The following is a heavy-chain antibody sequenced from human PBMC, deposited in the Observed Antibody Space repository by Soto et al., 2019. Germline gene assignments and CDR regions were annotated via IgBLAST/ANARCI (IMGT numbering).Heavy chain of an antibody. CDR3: ARQEAKPYYYDSSGYSL. V-gene: IGHV4-39*01. J-gene: IGHJ4*02. CDR2: IYYSGST. Sequence: QLQLQESGPGLVKPSETLSLTCTVSGGSISSSSYYWGWIRQPPGKGLEWIGSIYYSGSTYYNPSLKSRVPISVDTSKNQFSLKLSSVTAADTAVYYCARQEAKPYYYDSSGYSLWGQGTLVTVSS. D-gene: IGHD3-22*01. CDR1: GGSISSSSYY.